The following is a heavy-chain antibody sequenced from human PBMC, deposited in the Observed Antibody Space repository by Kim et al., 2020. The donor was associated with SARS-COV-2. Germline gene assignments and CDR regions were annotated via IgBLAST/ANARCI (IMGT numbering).Heavy chain of an antibody. CDR1: GGSISPYY. CDR2: IYHNGGT. CDR3: ARSSVGSGTFQH. V-gene: IGHV4-59*13. Sequence: SETLSLTCTVSGGSISPYYWSWIRQPPGKGLEWIGSIYHNGGTTYSPSLESRVNMSVDTSKTQFSLKLKSVTTADAAVYFCARSSVGSGTFQHWGQGTL. J-gene: IGHJ1*01. D-gene: IGHD3-3*01.